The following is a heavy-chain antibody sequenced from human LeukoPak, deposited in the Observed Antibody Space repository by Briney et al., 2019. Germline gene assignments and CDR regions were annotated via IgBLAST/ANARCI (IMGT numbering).Heavy chain of an antibody. CDR2: IGIRGDT. CDR1: GFTFIDYD. D-gene: IGHD6-6*01. Sequence: PGGSLRLSCAASGFTFIDYDMHWVRQVIGKGLEWVSAIGIRGDTHYSGSVKGRFTISRDNAKNSLFLQMNGLRAEDTAVYYCARRGGSSSRRSPIDYWGQGTLVTVSS. V-gene: IGHV3-13*01. CDR3: ARRGGSSSRRSPIDY. J-gene: IGHJ4*02.